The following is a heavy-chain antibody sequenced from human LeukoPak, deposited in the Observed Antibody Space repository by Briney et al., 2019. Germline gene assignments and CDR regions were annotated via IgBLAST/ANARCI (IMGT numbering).Heavy chain of an antibody. CDR1: GGSISSSTYY. Sequence: PSETLSLTCTVSGGSISSSTYYWGWIRQPPGKGLEWIGNIYYSGSTYYNPSLKSRVTISVDTSKNQFSLKLSSVTAADTALYYCAEETSLEGQLLKNSYYFDYWGQGTLVTVSS. D-gene: IGHD2-2*01. CDR2: IYYSGST. CDR3: AEETSLEGQLLKNSYYFDY. V-gene: IGHV4-39*01. J-gene: IGHJ4*02.